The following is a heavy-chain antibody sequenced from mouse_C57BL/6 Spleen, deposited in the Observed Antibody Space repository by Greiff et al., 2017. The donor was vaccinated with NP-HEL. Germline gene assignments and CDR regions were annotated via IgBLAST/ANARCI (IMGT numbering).Heavy chain of an antibody. V-gene: IGHV14-2*01. J-gene: IGHJ2*01. D-gene: IGHD1-1*01. CDR3: ATVVERGY. Sequence: VQLPQSGAELVKPGASVQLSCTASGFNFKDYYMHWVKPRTEQGLEWIGRIDPEDGETKYAPKFQGKATITADTSSNTAYLQLSSLTSEDTAVYYCATVVERGYWGQGTTLTVSS. CDR2: IDPEDGET. CDR1: GFNFKDYY.